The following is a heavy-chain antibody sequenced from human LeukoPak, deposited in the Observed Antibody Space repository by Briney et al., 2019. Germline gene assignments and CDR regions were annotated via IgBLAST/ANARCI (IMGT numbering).Heavy chain of an antibody. D-gene: IGHD2-2*01. CDR2: MNPNSGNT. CDR1: GYTFTSYD. CDR3: ARVRSLGYCSSTSGGVCYKYYGMGV. Sequence: ASVKVSCKASGYTFTSYDINWVRQATGQGLEWMGWMNPNSGNTGYAQKFQGRVTMTRNTSISTAYMELSSLRSEDTAVYYCARVRSLGYCSSTSGGVCYKYYGMGVWGQGTTVTVSS. V-gene: IGHV1-8*01. J-gene: IGHJ6*02.